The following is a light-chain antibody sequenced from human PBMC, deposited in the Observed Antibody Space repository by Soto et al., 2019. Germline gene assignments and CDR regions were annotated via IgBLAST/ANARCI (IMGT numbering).Light chain of an antibody. CDR2: GAS. CDR1: QSISSNY. Sequence: EIVWTQSPGTLSMSPGERATLSCRASQSISSNYLDWYQQKPGQAPRLLIYGASSKSTGIPDRFSGSGSGTDFPLTISRLEAEDCAVYYCQQYGGSPRTFGQGNKVEFK. CDR3: QQYGGSPRT. V-gene: IGKV3-20*01. J-gene: IGKJ1*01.